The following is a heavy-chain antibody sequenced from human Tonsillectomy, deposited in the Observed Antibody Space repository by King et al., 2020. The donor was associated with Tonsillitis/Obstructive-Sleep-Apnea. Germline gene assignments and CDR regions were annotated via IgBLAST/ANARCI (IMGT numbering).Heavy chain of an antibody. D-gene: IGHD4-23*01. CDR2: IAYDGNDI. J-gene: IGHJ6*02. Sequence: VQLVESGGGVVQPGRSLRLSCAASGLSFSSNAMHWVRQAPGKGLEWVVVIAYDGNDIYYADSVKGRFTISRDNSKNTLYLQMNSLRPEDTAVYYCARECFPRVEGSGMDVWGQGTTVTVSS. CDR1: GLSFSSNA. V-gene: IGHV3-30*04. CDR3: ARECFPRVEGSGMDV.